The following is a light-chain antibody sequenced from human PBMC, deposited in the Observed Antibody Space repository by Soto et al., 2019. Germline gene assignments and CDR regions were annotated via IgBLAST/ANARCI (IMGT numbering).Light chain of an antibody. CDR2: AAS. CDR3: QQSYSTPWT. CDR1: ENIASY. Sequence: DIQMTQTPSSLSASVGARVTITCRASENIASYLNWYQQKPGKAPTLLVYAASSLESGAPPRFSGTVSGTDFTLTITSLQPDDLATYFCQQSYSTPWTFVQGTKVEL. J-gene: IGKJ1*01. V-gene: IGKV1-39*01.